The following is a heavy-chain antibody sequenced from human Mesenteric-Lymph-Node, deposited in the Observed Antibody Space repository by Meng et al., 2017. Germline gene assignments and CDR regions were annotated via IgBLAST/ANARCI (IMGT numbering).Heavy chain of an antibody. Sequence: SVKVSCKASGGTFSSYAISWVRQAPGQGLEWMGGIIPIFGTANYAQKFQGRVTITTDESTSTAYMELRSLRSDGTAVYYCLVLLAATSSWGQGTLVTVSS. D-gene: IGHD2-15*01. CDR2: IIPIFGTA. CDR3: LVLLAATSS. J-gene: IGHJ4*02. CDR1: GGTFSSYA. V-gene: IGHV1-69*05.